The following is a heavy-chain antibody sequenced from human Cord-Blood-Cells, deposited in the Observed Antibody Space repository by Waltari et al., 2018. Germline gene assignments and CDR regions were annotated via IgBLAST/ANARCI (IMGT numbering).Heavy chain of an antibody. CDR1: GGSFSGYY. CDR3: ARGGPAAIYYYGMDV. J-gene: IGHJ6*02. CDR2: INHSGST. D-gene: IGHD2-2*01. Sequence: QVQLQQWGAGLLKPSETLSLTCAVYGGSFSGYYWSWIRQPPGKGLEWIGEINHSGSTNYNPSLKSRFTISVDTSKNQFSLKLSAVTAADTAVYYCARGGPAAIYYYGMDVWGQGTTVTVSS. V-gene: IGHV4-34*01.